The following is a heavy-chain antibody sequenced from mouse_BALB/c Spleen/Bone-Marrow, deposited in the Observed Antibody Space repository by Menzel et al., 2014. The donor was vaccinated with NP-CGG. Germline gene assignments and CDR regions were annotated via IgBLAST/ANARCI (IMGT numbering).Heavy chain of an antibody. CDR3: ARWGDYGKDFDY. J-gene: IGHJ2*01. CDR2: INPYNGGT. CDR1: GYSFTGYT. V-gene: IGHV1-26*01. Sequence: EVKVVESGPELVKPGASMKISCKASGYSFTGYTMNWVKQSHGKNLEWIGLINPYNGGTSYNQEFKGKATLTVDKSSSTAYMELLSLTSEDSAVYYCARWGDYGKDFDYWGQGTTPTVSS. D-gene: IGHD2-4*01.